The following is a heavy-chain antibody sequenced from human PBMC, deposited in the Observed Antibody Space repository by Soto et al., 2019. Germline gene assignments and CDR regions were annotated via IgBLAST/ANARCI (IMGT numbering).Heavy chain of an antibody. Sequence: SETLSLTCAVYGGSFSGYYWSWIRQPPGKGLEWIGEINHSGSTNYNPSLKSRVTISVDTSKNQFSLKLSSVTAADTAVYYCARAPYSSGWYGRSLKTNERGQRTLVTVSS. D-gene: IGHD6-19*01. CDR3: ARAPYSSGWYGRSLKTNE. J-gene: IGHJ4*02. CDR1: GGSFSGYY. CDR2: INHSGST. V-gene: IGHV4-34*01.